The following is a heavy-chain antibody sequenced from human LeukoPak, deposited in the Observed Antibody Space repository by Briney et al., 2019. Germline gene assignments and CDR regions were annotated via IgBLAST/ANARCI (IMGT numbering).Heavy chain of an antibody. CDR3: ARLFFGLWSDY. D-gene: IGHD5-18*01. Sequence: PGGSLRLSCAASGFTFSSYEMNWVRQAPGKGLEWVSYISSSGSTIYYADSVKGRFTISRDNAKNSLYLQMNSLRAEDTAVYYCARLFFGLWSDYWGQGTLVTVSS. CDR1: GFTFSSYE. J-gene: IGHJ4*02. V-gene: IGHV3-48*03. CDR2: ISSSGSTI.